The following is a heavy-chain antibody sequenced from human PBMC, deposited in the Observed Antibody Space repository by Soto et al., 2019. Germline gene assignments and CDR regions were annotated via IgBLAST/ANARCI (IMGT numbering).Heavy chain of an antibody. CDR3: ARQDGYALYYFDS. J-gene: IGHJ4*02. V-gene: IGHV5-51*01. Sequence: GESLKISCQGSGYSFNNYWIGWVRQMPGKGLEWMGIIYPGDSDTRYSPSFRGQVTISADKSISSAYLQWSSLRASDTAMYYCARQDGYALYYFDSWGQGTLVTVYS. CDR2: IYPGDSDT. CDR1: GYSFNNYW. D-gene: IGHD5-12*01.